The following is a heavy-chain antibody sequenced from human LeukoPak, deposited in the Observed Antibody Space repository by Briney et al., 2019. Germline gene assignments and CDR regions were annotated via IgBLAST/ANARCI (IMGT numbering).Heavy chain of an antibody. CDR3: ARGGLEYGSTYYFDY. CDR2: ILYDGSNK. CDR1: GFTFSSYA. D-gene: IGHD3-10*01. J-gene: IGHJ4*02. Sequence: GGSLRLSWAASGFTFSSYAMHWVRQAPGKGLEWVAVILYDGSNKYYADSVKGRFTISRDNSKNTLYLQMNSLRAEDTAVYYCARGGLEYGSTYYFDYWGEGTLVTVSS. V-gene: IGHV3-30-3*01.